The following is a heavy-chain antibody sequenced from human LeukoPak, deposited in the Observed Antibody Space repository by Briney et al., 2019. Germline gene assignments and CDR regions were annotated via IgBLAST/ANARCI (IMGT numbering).Heavy chain of an antibody. J-gene: IGHJ6*04. CDR1: GFTFSSHE. CDR2: ISNSGSTI. CDR3: AELCITMIGGG. D-gene: IGHD3-10*02. V-gene: IGHV3-48*03. Sequence: GGSLRLPCAASGFTFSSHEMNWVRQAPGEGLEWISHISNSGSTIYYADFVKGRFTISRDNAKNSLYLQMNSLRAEDTAVYYCAELCITMIGGGWGNVTTVTISS.